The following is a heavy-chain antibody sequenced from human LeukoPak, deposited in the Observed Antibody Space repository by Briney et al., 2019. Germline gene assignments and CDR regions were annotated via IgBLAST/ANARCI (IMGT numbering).Heavy chain of an antibody. CDR3: ARVRSTRSYYYDSSGYYLGGVDY. J-gene: IGHJ4*02. V-gene: IGHV4-31*03. CDR1: GGSISSGGYY. CDR2: IYYSGST. Sequence: SETLSITCTVSGGSISSGGYYWSWIRQHPGKGLEWIGYIYYSGSTYYNPSLKSRVTISVDTSKNQFSLKLSSVTAADTAVYYCARVRSTRSYYYDSSGYYLGGVDYWGQGTLVTVSS. D-gene: IGHD3-22*01.